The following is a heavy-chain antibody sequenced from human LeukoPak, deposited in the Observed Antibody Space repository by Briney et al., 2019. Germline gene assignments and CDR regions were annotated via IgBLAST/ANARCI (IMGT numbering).Heavy chain of an antibody. CDR2: IFASGST. J-gene: IGHJ4*02. CDR3: VRGWAPRGEKSSFAS. CDR1: GASINSDY. D-gene: IGHD3-10*01. Sequence: PSETLSLTCTVSGASINSDYCTWARQVAGKGLEWIGRIFASGSTNYNPYLRSRITMSVDTSKNQFSLDLSSVTAADTGVYYCVRGWAPRGEKSSFASWGQGTLVTVSS. V-gene: IGHV4-4*07.